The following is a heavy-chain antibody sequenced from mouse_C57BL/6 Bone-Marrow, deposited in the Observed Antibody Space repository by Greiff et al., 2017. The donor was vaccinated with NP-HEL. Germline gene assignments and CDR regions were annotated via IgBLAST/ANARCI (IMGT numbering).Heavy chain of an antibody. D-gene: IGHD2-1*01. Sequence: VQGVESGAELARPGASVKLSCKASGYTFTSYGISWVKQRTGQGLEWIGEIYPRSGNTYYNEKFKGKATLTADKSSSTAYMELRSLTSEDSAVYFCAREDYYGNYGAMDYWGQGTSVTVSS. J-gene: IGHJ4*01. CDR2: IYPRSGNT. CDR3: AREDYYGNYGAMDY. V-gene: IGHV1-81*01. CDR1: GYTFTSYG.